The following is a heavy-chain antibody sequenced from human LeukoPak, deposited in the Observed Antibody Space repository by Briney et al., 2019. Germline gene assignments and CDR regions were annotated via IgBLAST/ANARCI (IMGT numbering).Heavy chain of an antibody. D-gene: IGHD3-22*01. Sequence: GGSLRLSCAASGFTFSSYSMNWVRQAPGKGLEWVSAISGSGGSTYYADSVKGRFTISRDNSKNTLYLQMNSLRAEDTAVYYRAKDITMIVVVTDAFDIWGQGTMVTVSS. V-gene: IGHV3-23*01. CDR3: AKDITMIVVVTDAFDI. CDR1: GFTFSSYS. J-gene: IGHJ3*02. CDR2: ISGSGGST.